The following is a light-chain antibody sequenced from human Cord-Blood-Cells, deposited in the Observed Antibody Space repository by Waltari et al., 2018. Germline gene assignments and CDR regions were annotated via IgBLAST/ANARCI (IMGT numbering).Light chain of an antibody. CDR3: RPTLQV. V-gene: IGKV2-28*01. CDR2: LGS. Sequence: DIVMTQSPLPLPVTPREPASISCRPRQSLLHSNGYNYLVWYLQKPGPSPQLLIYLGSNRASGAPDRFSGRGAGEDVDQYSSREEAENVGVYCGRPTLQVLGP. J-gene: IGKJ3*01. CDR1: QSLLHSNGYNY.